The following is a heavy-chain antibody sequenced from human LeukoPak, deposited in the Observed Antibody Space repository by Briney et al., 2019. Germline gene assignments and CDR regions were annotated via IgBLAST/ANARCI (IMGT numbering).Heavy chain of an antibody. CDR2: ISSSGSAI. V-gene: IGHV3-48*01. Sequence: GGSLRLSCAASGFPLSSYSINWVRQAPGKGLEWVSYISSSGSAIYYVDSVKGRFTVSRDNAKNSLFLQMNSPRTEDTAVYYCVRVKGSYFDYWGQGALVTVSS. CDR1: GFPLSSYS. D-gene: IGHD2-15*01. CDR3: VRVKGSYFDY. J-gene: IGHJ4*02.